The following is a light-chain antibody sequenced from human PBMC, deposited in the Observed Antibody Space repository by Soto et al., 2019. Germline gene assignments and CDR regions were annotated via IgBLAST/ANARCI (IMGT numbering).Light chain of an antibody. V-gene: IGKV4-1*01. CDR2: WAS. CDR3: QQYYPPWT. CDR1: QSVLYSSNNKNY. Sequence: DIVMTQSPDSLAVSLGERATINCKSSQSVLYSSNNKNYLAWYQQKPGQPPKLLIYWASTRESGVPDRFSGSGSWTDFTLTISSLQAEDVAVYYCQQYYPPWTFGQGTKVEIK. J-gene: IGKJ1*01.